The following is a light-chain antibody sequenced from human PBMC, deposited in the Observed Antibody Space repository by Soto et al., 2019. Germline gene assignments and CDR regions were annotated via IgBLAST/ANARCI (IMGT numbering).Light chain of an antibody. J-gene: IGKJ4*01. V-gene: IGKV2-28*01. CDR2: LGS. CDR1: QSLLHSNGYNY. CDR3: MQALQTPLT. Sequence: DIVMTQSPLSLPVTPGEPASISCRSSQSLLHSNGYNYLDWYLQKPGQSPQLLISLGSNRASGGPDRLSGSGSGTDFKLNISRVEAEDVGVYYCMQALQTPLTFGGGTKVEIK.